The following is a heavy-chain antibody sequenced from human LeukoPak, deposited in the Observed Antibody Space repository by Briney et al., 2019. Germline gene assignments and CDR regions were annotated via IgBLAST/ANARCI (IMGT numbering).Heavy chain of an antibody. V-gene: IGHV3-23*01. Sequence: LSGGSLRLSCAASGFTVSSNYMSWVRQAPGKGLEWVSAISGSGGSTYYADSVKGRFTISRDNSKNTLYLQMNSLRAEDTAVYYCAKAGYSYGRYYFDYWGQGTLVTVSS. J-gene: IGHJ4*02. CDR2: ISGSGGST. CDR1: GFTVSSNY. D-gene: IGHD5-18*01. CDR3: AKAGYSYGRYYFDY.